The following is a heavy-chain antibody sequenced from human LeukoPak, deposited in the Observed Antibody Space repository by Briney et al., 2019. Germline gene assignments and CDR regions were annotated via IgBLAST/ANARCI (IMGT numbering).Heavy chain of an antibody. Sequence: PSETLSLTCTVSGYSISSGYYWGWIGQPPGKGLEWIGSIYHSGSTYYNQSLKSRVTISVDTSQNQFSLKLSSVTAPDTAVYYCAVREVRAPPGYYFDYWGQGTLVTVSS. J-gene: IGHJ4*02. V-gene: IGHV4-38-2*02. CDR2: IYHSGST. CDR3: AVREVRAPPGYYFDY. CDR1: GYSISSGYY.